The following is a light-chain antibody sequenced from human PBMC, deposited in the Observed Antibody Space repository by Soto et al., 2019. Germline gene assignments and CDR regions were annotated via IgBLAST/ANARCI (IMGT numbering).Light chain of an antibody. CDR3: MQGTHWPPYT. CDR2: NVS. J-gene: IGKJ2*01. CDR1: RSLAYIDGNTY. Sequence: DVLMTQSPLSLPVTLGQPASISCWSSRSLAYIDGNTYLNWFQQRPGQSPRRLIYNVSNRDSGVPDRFSRSGSGTAFTLKISRVEAEDVAVYYCMQGTHWPPYTFGQGTKLEI. V-gene: IGKV2-30*01.